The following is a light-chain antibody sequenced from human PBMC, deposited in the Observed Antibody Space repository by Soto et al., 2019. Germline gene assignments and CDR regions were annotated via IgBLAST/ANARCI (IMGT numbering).Light chain of an antibody. CDR1: QSVSSN. V-gene: IGKV3-15*01. CDR3: QQYNNWPPAYT. J-gene: IGKJ2*01. CDR2: SAS. Sequence: EIEMTQSPATLSVSPGERATLSCRASQSVSSNLAWYQQRPGQAPRLLIYSASTRATGIPARFSGSGSGTEYTLTISSLQSEDFAVYYSQQYNNWPPAYTFGQGTKLEIK.